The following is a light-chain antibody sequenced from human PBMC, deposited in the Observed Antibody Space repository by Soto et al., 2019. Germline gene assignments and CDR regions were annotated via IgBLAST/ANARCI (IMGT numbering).Light chain of an antibody. CDR3: QQSYSTPRT. CDR2: ATS. V-gene: IGKV1-39*01. J-gene: IGKJ2*02. CDR1: QSISNY. Sequence: DIPMTQSQSSLSASVGDRVTITCRASQSISNYLNWYQQKPGKAPNLLIDATSSLKRGVPSRFSCSGSGTDFTLTISSLQPEDFATYYCQQSYSTPRTFGQGTKLEIK.